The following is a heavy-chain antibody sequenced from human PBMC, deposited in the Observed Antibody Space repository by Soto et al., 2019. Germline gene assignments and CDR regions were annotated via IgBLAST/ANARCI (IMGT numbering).Heavy chain of an antibody. D-gene: IGHD3-9*01. CDR3: ARHYDILTGVDY. Sequence: SVKVSCKASGGTFSSYATSWVRQAPGQGLEWMGGIIPIFGTANYAQKFQGRVTITADESTSTAYMELSSLRSEDTAVYYCARHYDILTGVDYWGQGTLVTVSS. CDR1: GGTFSSYA. CDR2: IIPIFGTA. V-gene: IGHV1-69*13. J-gene: IGHJ4*02.